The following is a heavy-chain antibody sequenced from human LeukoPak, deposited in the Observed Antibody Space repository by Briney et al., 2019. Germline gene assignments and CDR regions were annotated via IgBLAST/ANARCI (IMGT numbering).Heavy chain of an antibody. CDR2: IWYDGSNK. Sequence: GGSLRLSCAASGFTFSNYGMHWVRQAPGKGLEWVALIWYDGSNKYYADSVKGRFTISRDNSKNTLYLQMNSLRAEDTAVFYCAGSYYNVFDYWGQGTLVTVSS. CDR3: AGSYYNVFDY. D-gene: IGHD3-10*01. CDR1: GFTFSNYG. J-gene: IGHJ4*02. V-gene: IGHV3-33*01.